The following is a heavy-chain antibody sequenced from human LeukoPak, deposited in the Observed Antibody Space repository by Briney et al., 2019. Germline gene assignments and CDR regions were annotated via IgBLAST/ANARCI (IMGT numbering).Heavy chain of an antibody. V-gene: IGHV3-23*01. CDR1: GFTFSSYA. J-gene: IGHJ6*02. CDR3: AKLTLERIDYYYGMDV. Sequence: PGGSLRLSCAASGFTFSSYAMSWVRQAPGKGLEWVSAISGSGGSTYYADSVKGRFTISRDNSKNTLYLQMNSLRAEDTAVYYCAKLTLERIDYYYGMDVWGQGTTVTVSS. D-gene: IGHD1-1*01. CDR2: ISGSGGST.